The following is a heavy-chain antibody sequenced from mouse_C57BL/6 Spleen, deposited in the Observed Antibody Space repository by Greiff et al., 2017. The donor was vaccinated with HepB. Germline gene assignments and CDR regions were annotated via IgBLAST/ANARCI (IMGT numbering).Heavy chain of an antibody. CDR3: ARREDYYGSRNY. CDR2: IYPGSGST. J-gene: IGHJ2*01. V-gene: IGHV1-55*01. Sequence: VQLQQPGAELVKPGASVKMSCKASGYTFTSYWITWVKQRPGQGLEWIGDIYPGSGSTNYNEKFKSKATLTVDTSSSTAYMQLSSLTSEDSAVYDCARREDYYGSRNYWGQGTTLTVSS. CDR1: GYTFTSYW. D-gene: IGHD1-1*01.